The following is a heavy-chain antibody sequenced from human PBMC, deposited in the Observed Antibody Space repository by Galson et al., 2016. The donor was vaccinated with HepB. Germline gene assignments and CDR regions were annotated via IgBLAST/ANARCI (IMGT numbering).Heavy chain of an antibody. CDR3: TRGGVVRIDP. Sequence: SVKVSCKASGYTFSNYGISWVRQAPGQGLEWMGWISAYNGNTGYAQKFQGRVIMTRNTSISTAYMELTNLRSEDTAVYYCTRGGVVRIDPWGQGTLVIVSS. J-gene: IGHJ5*02. V-gene: IGHV1-18*01. CDR2: ISAYNGNT. CDR1: GYTFSNYG. D-gene: IGHD3-10*01.